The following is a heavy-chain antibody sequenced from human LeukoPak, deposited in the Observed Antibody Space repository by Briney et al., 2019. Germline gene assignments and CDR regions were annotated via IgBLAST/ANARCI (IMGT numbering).Heavy chain of an antibody. CDR1: GYTFTGYY. V-gene: IGHV1-2*02. CDR3: AREPPRGGGSYYFDY. Sequence: ASVKVSCKPSGYTFTGYYVHWVRQAPGQGLEWMGWINPNSGATNYAQKFQGRVTVTRDTSINTAYMELSRLRSDDTAVYYCAREPPRGGGSYYFDYWGQGTLVTVSS. CDR2: INPNSGAT. J-gene: IGHJ4*02. D-gene: IGHD3-10*01.